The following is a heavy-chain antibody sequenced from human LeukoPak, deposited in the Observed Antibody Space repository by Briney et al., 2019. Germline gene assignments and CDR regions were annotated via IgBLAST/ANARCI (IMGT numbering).Heavy chain of an antibody. CDR2: ISNNGGVT. V-gene: IGHV3-23*01. D-gene: IGHD2-2*01. CDR3: AKIIAPTATGY. CDR1: GFSFSTYA. Sequence: GGSLRLSCAASGFSFSTYAMTWVRQAPGKGLEWVSSISNNGGVTFHADSVKGRFTISRDNSRDTLYLQMNSLRAEDTAIYYCAKIIAPTATGYSGQGTLVTVSS. J-gene: IGHJ4*02.